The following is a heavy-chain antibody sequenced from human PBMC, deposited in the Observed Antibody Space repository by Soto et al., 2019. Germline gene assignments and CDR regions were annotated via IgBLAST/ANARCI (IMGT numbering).Heavy chain of an antibody. V-gene: IGHV4-39*01. CDR1: GDSITSNSYF. Sequence: SETLSLTCTVSGDSITSNSYFWAWIRQPPGKGLEWIGSIYYSGSTYYNPSLKSRVTISVDTSKNQFSLKLSSVTAADTAVYYSARRDYYYYYGMDVWGQGTTVTVSS. J-gene: IGHJ6*02. CDR3: ARRDYYYYYGMDV. CDR2: IYYSGST.